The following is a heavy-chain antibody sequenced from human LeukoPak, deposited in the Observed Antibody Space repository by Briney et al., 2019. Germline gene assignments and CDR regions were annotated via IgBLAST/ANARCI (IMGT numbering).Heavy chain of an antibody. CDR2: IYPGDSDT. Sequence: PGESLKISCKGSGYSFTSYWIGWVRQMPGKGLEWMGIIYPGDSDTRYSPSFQGQVTISADKSISTAYLQWSSLKASDTAMYYCARHLLRDGSGSYYTPPLYYYYYGMDVWGQGTTVTVSS. V-gene: IGHV5-51*01. CDR1: GYSFTSYW. D-gene: IGHD3-10*01. J-gene: IGHJ6*02. CDR3: ARHLLRDGSGSYYTPPLYYYYYGMDV.